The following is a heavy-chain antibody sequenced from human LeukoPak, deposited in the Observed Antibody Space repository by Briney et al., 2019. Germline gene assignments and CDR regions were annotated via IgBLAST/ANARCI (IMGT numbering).Heavy chain of an antibody. D-gene: IGHD1-26*01. CDR2: IYTSGST. V-gene: IGHV4-61*02. CDR1: GDSISSGTYY. CDR3: ARDSGSYSEFDY. J-gene: IGHJ4*02. Sequence: KPSQTLSLTCTVSGDSISSGTYYWSWIRQPAGKGLEWIGRIYTSGSTNYNPSLKSRVTMSVDTSKNQFSLKLSSVTAADTAVYYCARDSGSYSEFDYWGQGTLVTVSS.